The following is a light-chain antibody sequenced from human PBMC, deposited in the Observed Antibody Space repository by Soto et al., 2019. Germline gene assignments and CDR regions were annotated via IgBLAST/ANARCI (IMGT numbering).Light chain of an antibody. J-gene: IGKJ5*01. CDR2: GAS. Sequence: TVLTQSPGTLSLSPGERATLSCRASQSVSSSYLAWYQQKPGQAPRLLIYGASSRATGIPDRFSGSGSGTDFTLTISRLEPEDFAVYYCQQYGSSLFTFGQGTRLEIK. V-gene: IGKV3-20*01. CDR3: QQYGSSLFT. CDR1: QSVSSSY.